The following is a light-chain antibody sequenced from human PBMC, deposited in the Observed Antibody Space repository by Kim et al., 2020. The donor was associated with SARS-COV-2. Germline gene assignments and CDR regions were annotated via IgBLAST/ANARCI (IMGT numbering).Light chain of an antibody. CDR2: AAS. Sequence: ASVVDRVTITCRASQSISSYLNWYQQKPGKAPKLLIYAASILQSGVPSRFSGSGSGTDFTLTISSLQPEDFASYHCQQSYSTPRTFGQGTKVEI. CDR1: QSISSY. CDR3: QQSYSTPRT. J-gene: IGKJ1*01. V-gene: IGKV1-39*01.